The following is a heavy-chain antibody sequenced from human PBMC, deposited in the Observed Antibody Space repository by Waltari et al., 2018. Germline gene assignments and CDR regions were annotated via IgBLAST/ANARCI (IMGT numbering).Heavy chain of an antibody. CDR3: ARDRGRGLYLDS. Sequence: QLQLQESSPGLVKPSETLSLTCAVSGDSVTNGYWWSWVRQAPGKGLEWIGQVHGSGRSNYNPSFASRVTVSLDMSNNQVSLKVTSAIAADTAVYYCARDRGRGLYLDSWGPGTLVTVSP. D-gene: IGHD2-15*01. CDR2: VHGSGRS. J-gene: IGHJ4*02. CDR1: GDSVTNGYW. V-gene: IGHV4-4*02.